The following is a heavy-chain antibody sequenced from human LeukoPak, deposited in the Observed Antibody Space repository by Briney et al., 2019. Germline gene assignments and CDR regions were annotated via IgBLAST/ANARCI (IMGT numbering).Heavy chain of an antibody. CDR3: ARVVTQGYFDY. J-gene: IGHJ4*02. D-gene: IGHD4-23*01. V-gene: IGHV4-30-4*08. Sequence: SETQSLTCTVSGGSISSGDYYWSWIRQPPGKGLEWIGYIYYSGSTYYNPSLKSRVTISVDTSKNQFSLKLSSVTAADTAVYYCARVVTQGYFDYWGQGTLVTVSS. CDR2: IYYSGST. CDR1: GGSISSGDYY.